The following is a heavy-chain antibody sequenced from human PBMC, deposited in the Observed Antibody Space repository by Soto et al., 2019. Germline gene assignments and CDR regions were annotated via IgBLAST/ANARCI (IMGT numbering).Heavy chain of an antibody. Sequence: EVQLVESGGGLVRPGGSLRLSCAASGFTFSSYTMHWVRQAPGKGLEWVSSITSTSTYIYYTDSLKGRFTISRDNANKSLFLQMNSLGPGDTAVYYCAGDGARDRGDKGFDYWGQGTVVTVSS. CDR3: AGDGARDRGDKGFDY. J-gene: IGHJ4*02. CDR1: GFTFSSYT. V-gene: IGHV3-21*01. CDR2: ITSTSTYI. D-gene: IGHD2-21*02.